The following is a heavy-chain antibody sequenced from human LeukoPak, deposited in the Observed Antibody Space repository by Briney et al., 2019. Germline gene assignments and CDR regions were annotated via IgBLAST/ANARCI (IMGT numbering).Heavy chain of an antibody. V-gene: IGHV3-21*01. Sequence: PGGSLRLSCAASGFTFSSYEMNWVRQAPGKGLEWVSSISSSSSYIYYADSVKGRFTISRDNAKNSLYLQMNSLRAEDTAVYYCARVRYSSSWFYDYWGQGTLVTVSS. CDR2: ISSSSSYI. CDR3: ARVRYSSSWFYDY. D-gene: IGHD6-13*01. J-gene: IGHJ4*02. CDR1: GFTFSSYE.